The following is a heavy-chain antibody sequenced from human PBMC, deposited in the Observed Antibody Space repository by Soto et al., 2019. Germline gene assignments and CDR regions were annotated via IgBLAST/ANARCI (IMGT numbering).Heavy chain of an antibody. Sequence: QVQLVHSGAEVKKPGSSVKVSCKASGGTFSSYTISWVRQAPGQGLEWMVRIIPILGIANYAQKFQGRVTITADKSTSTAYMELSSLRSEDTAVYYCAVRGYCSSTSCSGDAFDIWGQGTMVTVSS. V-gene: IGHV1-69*02. D-gene: IGHD2-2*01. CDR2: IIPILGIA. CDR1: GGTFSSYT. J-gene: IGHJ3*02. CDR3: AVRGYCSSTSCSGDAFDI.